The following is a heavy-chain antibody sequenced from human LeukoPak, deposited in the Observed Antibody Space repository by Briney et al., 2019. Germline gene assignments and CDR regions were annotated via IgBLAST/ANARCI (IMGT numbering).Heavy chain of an antibody. CDR1: GGSISSYY. CDR3: ATATLDCSSTSCYDAFDI. V-gene: IGHV4-59*01. J-gene: IGHJ3*02. CDR2: IYYSGST. Sequence: SETLSLTCTVSGGSISSYYWSWIRQPPGKGLEWIGYIYYSGSTNYNPSPKSRATISVDTSKNQFSLKLSSVTAADTAVYYCATATLDCSSTSCYDAFDIWGQGTMVTVSS. D-gene: IGHD2-2*01.